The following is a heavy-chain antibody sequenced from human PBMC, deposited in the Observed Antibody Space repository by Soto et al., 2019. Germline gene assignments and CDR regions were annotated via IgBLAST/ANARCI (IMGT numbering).Heavy chain of an antibody. CDR3: ARARKQQLVFDY. CDR2: IYSGGST. D-gene: IGHD6-13*01. Sequence: GGSLRLSFAASGFTVSSNYMSWVRQAPGKGLEWVSVIYSGGSTYYADSVKGRFTISRDNSENTLYLQMNSLRAEDTAVYYCARARKQQLVFDYWGQGTLVTVSS. V-gene: IGHV3-53*01. J-gene: IGHJ4*02. CDR1: GFTVSSNY.